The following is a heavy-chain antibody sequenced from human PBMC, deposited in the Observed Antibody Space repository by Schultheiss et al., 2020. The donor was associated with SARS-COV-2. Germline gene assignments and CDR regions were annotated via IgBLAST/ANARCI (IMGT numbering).Heavy chain of an antibody. Sequence: GGSLRLSCAASGFTFSSYAMHWVRQAPGKGLEYVSAISSNGGSTYYANSVKGRFTISRDSSKNTLYLQMGSLRAEDMAVYYCARVGRVYDSSGYYLNYFDYWGQGTLVTVSS. CDR1: GFTFSSYA. V-gene: IGHV3-64*01. CDR2: ISSNGGST. D-gene: IGHD3-22*01. CDR3: ARVGRVYDSSGYYLNYFDY. J-gene: IGHJ4*02.